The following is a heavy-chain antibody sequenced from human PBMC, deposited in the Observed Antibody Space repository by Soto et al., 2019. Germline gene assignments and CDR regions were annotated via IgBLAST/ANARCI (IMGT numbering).Heavy chain of an antibody. CDR3: AVTMTNYYYYGMDV. Sequence: VSCKASAYTFARYGFNWVRQAPGQGLEWMGWISVYSGDTNYAQKFQDRLTMTTDTSTSTAYMELSSLRSEDTAVYYCAVTMTNYYYYGMDVWGQGTTVTVSS. D-gene: IGHD3-22*01. J-gene: IGHJ6*02. CDR1: AYTFARYG. V-gene: IGHV1-18*01. CDR2: ISVYSGDT.